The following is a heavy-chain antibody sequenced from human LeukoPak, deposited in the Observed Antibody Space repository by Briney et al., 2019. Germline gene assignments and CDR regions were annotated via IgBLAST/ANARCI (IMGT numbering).Heavy chain of an antibody. CDR1: GGSISSYY. D-gene: IGHD3-22*01. CDR2: IYYSGST. Sequence: SQTLSLTCTVSGGSISSYYWSWIRQPPGKGPEWIGYIYYSGSTNYNPSLKSRVTISVDTSKNQSSLKLSSVTAADTAVYYCARHFPYYYDSSGYSGQGTLVTVSS. J-gene: IGHJ4*02. V-gene: IGHV4-59*01. CDR3: ARHFPYYYDSSGY.